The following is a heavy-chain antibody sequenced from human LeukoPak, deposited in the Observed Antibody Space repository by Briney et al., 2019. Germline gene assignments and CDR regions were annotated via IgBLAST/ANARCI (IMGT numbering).Heavy chain of an antibody. CDR2: INPNSGGT. V-gene: IGHV1-2*02. J-gene: IGHJ4*02. D-gene: IGHD3-22*01. Sequence: ASVKVSCKASGYTFTGYYMHWVRQAPGQGREWMGWINPNSGGTNYEQKFQGRVTMTRDTSISTAYMELSRLRSDDTAVYYCATLTYYYDSSGYPSGYWGQGTLVTVSS. CDR1: GYTFTGYY. CDR3: ATLTYYYDSSGYPSGY.